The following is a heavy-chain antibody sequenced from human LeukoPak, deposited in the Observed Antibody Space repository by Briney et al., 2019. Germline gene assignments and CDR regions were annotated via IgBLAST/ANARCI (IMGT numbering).Heavy chain of an antibody. CDR2: ISGSGGST. Sequence: PGGSLRLSCTASGFTFSDYWMTWVRQAPGKGLEWVSAISGSGGSTYYADSVKGRFTISRDNSKNTLYLQMNSLRAEDTAVYYCAKEPYYDTYYFDYWGQGTLVTVSS. CDR3: AKEPYYDTYYFDY. CDR1: GFTFSDYW. D-gene: IGHD3-9*01. J-gene: IGHJ4*02. V-gene: IGHV3-23*01.